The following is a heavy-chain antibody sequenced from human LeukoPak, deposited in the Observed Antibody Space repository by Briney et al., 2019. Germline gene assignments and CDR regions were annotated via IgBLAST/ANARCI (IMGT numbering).Heavy chain of an antibody. CDR1: GGTFSSYA. Sequence: SVKVSCKASGGTFSSYAISWVRQAPGQGLEWMGGIIPIFGTANYAQKFQGRVTITADKSTSTAYMELSSLRSEDTAVYYCARVGSRTVTTWGGQPNWFDPWGQGTLVTVSS. V-gene: IGHV1-69*06. D-gene: IGHD4-17*01. CDR3: ARVGSRTVTTWGGQPNWFDP. CDR2: IIPIFGTA. J-gene: IGHJ5*02.